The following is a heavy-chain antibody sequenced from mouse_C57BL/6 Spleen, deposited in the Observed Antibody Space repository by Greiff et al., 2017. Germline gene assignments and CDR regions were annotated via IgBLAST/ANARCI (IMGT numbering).Heavy chain of an antibody. Sequence: EVQLQESGGDLVKPGGSLKLSCAASGFTFSSYGMSWVRQTPDKRLEWVATISSGGSYTYYPDSVKGRFTISRDNAKNTLYLQMSSLKSEDTAMYYCARCYGSSYDYFDYWGQGTTLTVSS. CDR2: ISSGGSYT. CDR3: ARCYGSSYDYFDY. V-gene: IGHV5-6*01. J-gene: IGHJ2*01. D-gene: IGHD1-1*01. CDR1: GFTFSSYG.